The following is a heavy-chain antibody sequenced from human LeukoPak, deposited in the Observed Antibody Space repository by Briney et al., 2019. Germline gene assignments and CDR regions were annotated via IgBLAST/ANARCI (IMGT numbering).Heavy chain of an antibody. CDR3: ATQGEHSYDSNRSGYFQH. D-gene: IGHD3-22*01. CDR2: ISSSSSLL. Sequence: GGALRLSCAASVFTLSNNYMNWGRQAPGKGLEWGSSISSSSSLLYYAESVKGRFNIYRDNDKNSLYLQMNSLRDEDTAVYYCATQGEHSYDSNRSGYFQHWGQGTLVTVSS. J-gene: IGHJ1*01. V-gene: IGHV3-21*01. CDR1: VFTLSNNY.